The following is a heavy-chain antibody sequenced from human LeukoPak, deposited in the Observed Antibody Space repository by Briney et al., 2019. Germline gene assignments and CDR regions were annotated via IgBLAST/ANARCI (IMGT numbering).Heavy chain of an antibody. J-gene: IGHJ2*01. D-gene: IGHD4-17*01. Sequence: GGTLRLSCAASGFTFSSYGMHWVRQPPGKGLEWVAYIRCDGSNKHFADFVEGRFTISRDNSKHTLYLQVNSLRVEDTAFYYCAKDPVQCGDNGGYFDLWGRGTLVTVSS. CDR2: IRCDGSNK. V-gene: IGHV3-30*02. CDR3: AKDPVQCGDNGGYFDL. CDR1: GFTFSSYG.